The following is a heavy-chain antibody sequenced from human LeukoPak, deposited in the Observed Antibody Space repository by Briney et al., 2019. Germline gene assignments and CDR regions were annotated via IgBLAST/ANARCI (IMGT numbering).Heavy chain of an antibody. CDR3: ARDGAQSGRLPRGTDY. CDR1: GFTFSSYW. Sequence: PGGSLRLSCAASGFTFSSYWMDWLRETPGKGLLWVSRIKSDGTTTDYADSVKGRFTISRDNAKNTLYLQMNSLRAEDTAVYHCARDGAQSGRLPRGTDYWGQGALVTVSS. J-gene: IGHJ4*02. V-gene: IGHV3-74*01. CDR2: IKSDGTTT. D-gene: IGHD1-26*01.